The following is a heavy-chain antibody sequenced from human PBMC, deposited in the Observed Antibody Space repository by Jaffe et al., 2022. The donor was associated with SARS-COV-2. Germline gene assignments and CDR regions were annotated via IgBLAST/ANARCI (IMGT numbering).Heavy chain of an antibody. D-gene: IGHD6-6*01. CDR1: GFTFSFYA. V-gene: IGHV3-23*05. CDR3: AKTWWGGTLENSVWFDP. Sequence: EVQLLESGGGLVQPGGSLRLSCAVSGFTFSFYAMTWVRQAPGKGLEWVSTIDSSGDRTYYADSVKGRFTISRDNSQNTLYLQMSRLGADDTALYYCAKTWWGGTLENSVWFDPWGQGTLVTVSS. J-gene: IGHJ5*02. CDR2: IDSSGDRT.